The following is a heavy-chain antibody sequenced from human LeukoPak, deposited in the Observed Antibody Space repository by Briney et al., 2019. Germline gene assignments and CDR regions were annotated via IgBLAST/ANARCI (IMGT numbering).Heavy chain of an antibody. V-gene: IGHV1-2*02. CDR2: INPNSGGT. J-gene: IGHJ4*02. CDR1: GYTFTGYY. CDR3: ARDLLEWLSGIDY. D-gene: IGHD3-3*01. Sequence: ASVKVSCKASGYTFTGYYMHWVRQAPGQGLEWMGWINPNSGGTNYAQKFQGRVTMTRDTSISTAYMELSRLRSDDTAVYYCARDLLEWLSGIDYWGQGTLVTVSS.